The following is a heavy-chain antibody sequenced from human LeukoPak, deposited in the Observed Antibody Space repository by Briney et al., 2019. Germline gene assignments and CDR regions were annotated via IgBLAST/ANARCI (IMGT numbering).Heavy chain of an antibody. D-gene: IGHD4-17*01. CDR3: ARDMAPKTVTSEVDAFDI. CDR1: GYTFTSYY. J-gene: IGHJ3*02. CDR2: INAGNGDT. Sequence: GASVKVSCKASGYTFTSYYMHWVRQAPGQGLEWMGWINAGNGDTKYSQEFQGRVTITRDTSASTAYMELSSLRSEDMAVYYCARDMAPKTVTSEVDAFDIWGQGTMVTVSS. V-gene: IGHV1-3*03.